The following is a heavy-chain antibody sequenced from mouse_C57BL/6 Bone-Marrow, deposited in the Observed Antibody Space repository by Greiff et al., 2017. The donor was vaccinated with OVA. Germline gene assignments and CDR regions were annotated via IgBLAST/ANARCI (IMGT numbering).Heavy chain of an antibody. CDR3: ASGIYYDPMDY. D-gene: IGHD2-4*01. Sequence: EVQLPHSVPALVQPVASVQLSFTSSCSSFTVYFITFLLQIHCPCLSLIGRIIPYIGDTFYNQQFKGKATLTVDKSSSTAHMELLGLTSEDFAVYYCASGIYYDPMDYWGQGTSVTVSS. CDR2: IIPYIGDT. CDR1: CSSFTVYF. J-gene: IGHJ4*01. V-gene: IGHV1-37*01.